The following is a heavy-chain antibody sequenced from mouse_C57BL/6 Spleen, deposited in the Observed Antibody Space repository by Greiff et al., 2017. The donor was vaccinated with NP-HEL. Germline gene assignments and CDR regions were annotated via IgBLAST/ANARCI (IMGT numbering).Heavy chain of an antibody. V-gene: IGHV1-26*01. CDR2: INPNNGGT. D-gene: IGHD1-1*01. CDR1: GYTFTDYY. Sequence: EVQLQQSGPELVKPGASVKISCKASGYTFTDYYMNWVKQSHGKSLEWIGDINPNNGGTSYNQKFKGKATLTVDKSSSTAYMELRSLTSEDSAVYYCARRGTYGSPWFAYWGQGTLVTVSA. J-gene: IGHJ3*01. CDR3: ARRGTYGSPWFAY.